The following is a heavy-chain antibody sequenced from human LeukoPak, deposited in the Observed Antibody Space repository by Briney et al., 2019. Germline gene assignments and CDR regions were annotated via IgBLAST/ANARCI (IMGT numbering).Heavy chain of an antibody. J-gene: IGHJ4*02. Sequence: SETLSLTCTVSGGSISNYYWSWIRQPPGKGLEWIGYIYYSGSTSYNPSLKSRVSISVDTSKNHLSLKLSSVTAADTAVYYCARGGYSYGYWGQGTLVTVSA. CDR1: GGSISNYY. V-gene: IGHV4-59*08. CDR3: ARGGYSYGY. D-gene: IGHD5-18*01. CDR2: IYYSGST.